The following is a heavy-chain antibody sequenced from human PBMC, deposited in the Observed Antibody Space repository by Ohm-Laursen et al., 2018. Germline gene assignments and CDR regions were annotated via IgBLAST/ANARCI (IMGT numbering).Heavy chain of an antibody. CDR2: ISYAGKKQ. CDR3: AKERLPQRANALDI. D-gene: IGHD2-15*01. J-gene: IGHJ3*02. Sequence: SLRLSCAASGFTFSSYGMNWVRQAPGKGLEWVAVISYAGKKQYYGDSVKGRFTISRDNSKNTLYLQMNSLSAEDTAVYYCAKERLPQRANALDIWGQGTMATVSS. V-gene: IGHV3-30*18. CDR1: GFTFSSYG.